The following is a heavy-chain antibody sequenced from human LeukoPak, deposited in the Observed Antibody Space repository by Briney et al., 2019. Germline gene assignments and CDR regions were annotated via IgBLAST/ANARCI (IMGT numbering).Heavy chain of an antibody. Sequence: GGSLRLSCAASGMTLSSFWMSWVRQAPGKGLEWVAHIKPDVSEKYYLDSVKGRFTVSRDNAKNSLYLQMNSLRAEDTAVYYCAKVGGYCSSTSCFNYYYYYMDVWGKGTTVTISS. CDR1: GMTLSSFW. D-gene: IGHD2-2*01. CDR3: AKVGGYCSSTSCFNYYYYYMDV. CDR2: IKPDVSEK. J-gene: IGHJ6*03. V-gene: IGHV3-7*01.